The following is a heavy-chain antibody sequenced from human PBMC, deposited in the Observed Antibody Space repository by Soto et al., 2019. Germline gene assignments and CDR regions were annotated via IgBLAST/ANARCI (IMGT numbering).Heavy chain of an antibody. V-gene: IGHV1-18*04. D-gene: IGHD4-17*01. CDR1: GYTFTSYG. CDR3: ARDLRPPYYYYYGMDV. CDR2: ISAYNGNT. Sequence: ASVKVSCKASGYTFTSYGISWVRQAPGQGLEWMGWISAYNGNTNYAQKLQGRVTMTTDTSTSTAYMELRSLRSDDTAVYYCARDLRPPYYYYYGMDVWGQGTTVTVSS. J-gene: IGHJ6*02.